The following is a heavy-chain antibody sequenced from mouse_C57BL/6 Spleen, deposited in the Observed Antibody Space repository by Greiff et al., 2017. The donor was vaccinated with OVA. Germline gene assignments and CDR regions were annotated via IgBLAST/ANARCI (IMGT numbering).Heavy chain of an antibody. CDR1: GFTFSSYP. V-gene: IGHV5-4*01. D-gene: IGHD1-1*01. Sequence: EVQGVESGGGLVKPGGSLKLSCAASGFTFSSYPMSWVRQTPEKRLEWVATISDGGSYTYYPDNVKGRFTISRDNAKNNLYLQMSHLKSEDTAMYYCARDITTVVAPGFFDYWGQGTTLTVSS. J-gene: IGHJ2*01. CDR2: ISDGGSYT. CDR3: ARDITTVVAPGFFDY.